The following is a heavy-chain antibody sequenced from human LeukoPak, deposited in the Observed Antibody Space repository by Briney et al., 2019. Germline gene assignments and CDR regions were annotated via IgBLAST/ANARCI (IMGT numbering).Heavy chain of an antibody. Sequence: ASVKVSCKASGYTFTGYYMHWVRQAPGQGLEWMGWINPNGGGTNYAQKFQGRVTMTRDTSISTAYMELSRLRSDDTAVYYCARARAAAGTLGWFDPWGQGTLVTVSS. CDR2: INPNGGGT. V-gene: IGHV1-2*02. D-gene: IGHD6-13*01. CDR1: GYTFTGYY. CDR3: ARARAAAGTLGWFDP. J-gene: IGHJ5*02.